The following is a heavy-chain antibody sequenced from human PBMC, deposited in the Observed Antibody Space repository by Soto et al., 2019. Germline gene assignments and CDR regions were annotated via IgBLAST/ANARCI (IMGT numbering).Heavy chain of an antibody. CDR3: ARNVGYDANFDF. CDR1: GYTFTGYY. D-gene: IGHD5-12*01. CDR2: IDPNSGGT. Sequence: ASVKVSCKTSGYTFTGYYIHWVRQAPGQGLEWMGWIDPNSGGTNYAQKFQGRVTMTRDTSISTAYMELSRLTSDDTAVFYCARNVGYDANFDFWGQGSLVTVCS. V-gene: IGHV1-2*02. J-gene: IGHJ4*02.